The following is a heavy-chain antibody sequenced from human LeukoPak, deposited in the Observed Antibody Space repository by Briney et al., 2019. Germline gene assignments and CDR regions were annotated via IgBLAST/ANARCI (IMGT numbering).Heavy chain of an antibody. CDR2: IYYSGST. CDR3: ARQRGYYFDY. Sequence: SETLSLTCTVSGGSISSSSYYWGWIRQPPGKGLEWIGSIYYSGSTYYNPSLKSRVTISVDTSKNQSSLKLSSVTAADTAVYYCARQRGYYFDYWGQGTLVTVSS. V-gene: IGHV4-39*01. J-gene: IGHJ4*02. CDR1: GGSISSSSYY. D-gene: IGHD3-10*01.